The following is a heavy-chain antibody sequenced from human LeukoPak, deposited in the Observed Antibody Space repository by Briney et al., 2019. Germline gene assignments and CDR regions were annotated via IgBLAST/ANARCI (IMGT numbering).Heavy chain of an antibody. CDR2: ISGSGGST. D-gene: IGHD6-13*01. CDR1: GFTFNSYA. CDR3: AKDPESAAGRWFDP. J-gene: IGHJ5*02. Sequence: QPGGSLRLSCAVSGFTFNSYAMSWVRQAPGKGLEWVSAISGSGGSTYYADSVKGRFTISRDNSKNTLYLQMNSLRAEDTAVYYCAKDPESAAGRWFDPWGQGTLVTVSS. V-gene: IGHV3-23*01.